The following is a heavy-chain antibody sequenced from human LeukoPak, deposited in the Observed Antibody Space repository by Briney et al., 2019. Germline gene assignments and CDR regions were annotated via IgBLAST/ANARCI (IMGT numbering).Heavy chain of an antibody. V-gene: IGHV3-21*01. CDR1: GFTFSSYS. J-gene: IGHJ4*02. D-gene: IGHD4-17*01. CDR3: ARVDYGDYNYFDY. Sequence: GGSLRLSCAASGFTFSSYSMNWVRQAPGKGLEWVSSISSSSSYIYYADSVKGRFTISRDNAKNSLYPQMNSLRAEDTAVYYCARVDYGDYNYFDYWGQGTLVTVSS. CDR2: ISSSSSYI.